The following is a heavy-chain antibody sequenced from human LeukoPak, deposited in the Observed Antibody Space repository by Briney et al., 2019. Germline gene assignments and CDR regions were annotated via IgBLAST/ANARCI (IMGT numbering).Heavy chain of an antibody. J-gene: IGHJ4*02. Sequence: NPGGSLRLSCAASGFPFRSYSMNWVRQAPGKGLEWVSSISSSSTHIYYADSVKGRFTISRDNAKNSLYLQMNSLRVEDTAVYYCATSASSSWFPYFFDYWGQGTLVTVSS. V-gene: IGHV3-21*01. CDR2: ISSSSTHI. CDR1: GFPFRSYS. D-gene: IGHD6-13*01. CDR3: ATSASSSWFPYFFDY.